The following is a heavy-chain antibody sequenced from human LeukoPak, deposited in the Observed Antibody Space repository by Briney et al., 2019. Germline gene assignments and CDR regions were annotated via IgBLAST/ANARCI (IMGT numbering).Heavy chain of an antibody. Sequence: GGSLRLSCAASGFTFDDYGMNWVRQAPGKGLEWVSSISSSSSYIYYADSVKGRFTISRDNAKNSLYLQMNSLRAEDTAVYYCARDVLVWFGELLPIFDYWGQGTLVTVSS. J-gene: IGHJ4*02. D-gene: IGHD3-10*01. CDR1: GFTFDDYG. V-gene: IGHV3-21*01. CDR2: ISSSSSYI. CDR3: ARDVLVWFGELLPIFDY.